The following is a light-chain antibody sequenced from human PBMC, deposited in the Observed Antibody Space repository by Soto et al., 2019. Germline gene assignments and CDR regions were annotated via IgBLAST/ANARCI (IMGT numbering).Light chain of an antibody. CDR1: GGDVGGY. Sequence: QSALTQPASVSGSPGQSITISCAGTGGDVGGYVSWYQQHPGKAPKLMIYEVIRRPSGISNRFSGSKSGNTASLTISTLQAEDEAGYYCSSYTTSSTVVFGGGTKLTVL. V-gene: IGLV2-14*01. J-gene: IGLJ3*02. CDR3: SSYTTSSTVV. CDR2: EVI.